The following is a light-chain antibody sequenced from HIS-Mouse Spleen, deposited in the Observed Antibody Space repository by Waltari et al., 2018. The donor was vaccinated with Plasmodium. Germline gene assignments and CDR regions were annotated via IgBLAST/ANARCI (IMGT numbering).Light chain of an antibody. CDR3: QQANSFPLT. CDR1: QGISSW. Sequence: DIQMPPSPSSVSASVGARVTITGGGRQGISSWLAWYQQKPGKAPKLLIYAASSLQSGVPSRFSGSGSVTDFTLTISSLQPEDVATYYCQQANSFPLTFGGGTKVEIK. J-gene: IGKJ4*02. CDR2: AAS. V-gene: IGKV1-12*01.